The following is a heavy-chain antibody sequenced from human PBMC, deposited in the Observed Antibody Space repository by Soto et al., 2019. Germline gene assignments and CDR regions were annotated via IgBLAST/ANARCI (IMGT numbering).Heavy chain of an antibody. CDR1: GFPFSNYW. D-gene: IGHD6-13*01. Sequence: GGSLRLSCAASGFPFSNYWMSWVRQAPGKGLEWVANIKQDGSEKYYLDSVKGRFTISRDNAKNSLYLQMNSLRAEDTAVYYCARGQQLVFGRYNWFDPWGQGTLVTVSS. J-gene: IGHJ5*02. CDR2: IKQDGSEK. V-gene: IGHV3-7*04. CDR3: ARGQQLVFGRYNWFDP.